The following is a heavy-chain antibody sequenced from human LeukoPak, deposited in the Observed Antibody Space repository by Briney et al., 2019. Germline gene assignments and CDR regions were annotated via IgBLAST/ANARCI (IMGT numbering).Heavy chain of an antibody. V-gene: IGHV3-21*01. CDR1: GFTFSSYW. Sequence: PGGSLRLSXAASGFTFSSYWMHWVRQAPGKGLEWVSSISSSSSYIYYADSVKGRFTISRDNAKNSLYLQMNSLRAEDTAVYYCARDRTTMVRDYYYYMDVWGKGTTVTVSS. CDR3: ARDRTTMVRDYYYYMDV. CDR2: ISSSSSYI. J-gene: IGHJ6*03. D-gene: IGHD3-10*01.